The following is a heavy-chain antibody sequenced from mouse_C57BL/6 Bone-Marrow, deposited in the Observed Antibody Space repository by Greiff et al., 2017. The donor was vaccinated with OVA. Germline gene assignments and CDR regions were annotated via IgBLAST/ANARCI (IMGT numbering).Heavy chain of an antibody. V-gene: IGHV1-72*01. CDR2: IDPNSGGT. D-gene: IGHD3-3*01. J-gene: IGHJ2*01. CDR3: ATRRGNYPDY. CDR1: GYTFTSYW. Sequence: QVQLQQPGAELVKPGASVKLSCKASGYTFTSYWMHWVKQRPGRGLAWIGRIDPNSGGTKYTAKFKSKATLTGDKPSSTAYMQLSSLTSEDSAVYYCATRRGNYPDYWGQGTTLTVSS.